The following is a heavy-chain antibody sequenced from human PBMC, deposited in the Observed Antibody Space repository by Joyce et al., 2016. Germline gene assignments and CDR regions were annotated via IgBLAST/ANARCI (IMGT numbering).Heavy chain of an antibody. J-gene: IGHJ4*01. CDR1: GGSFNGYF. CDR3: ARAVATVTGYYRGPFDY. Sequence: QVQLQQWGAGLLKPSETLSLTCAVKGGSFNGYFWTWIRQSPGKGLEWIGENNHSGRASHNPSLKSRVNISVDTSSNRFSLNLNSMTAADTAVYYCARAVATVTGYYRGPFDYWGQGTLVTVSS. CDR2: NNHSGRA. V-gene: IGHV4-34*01. D-gene: IGHD3-9*01.